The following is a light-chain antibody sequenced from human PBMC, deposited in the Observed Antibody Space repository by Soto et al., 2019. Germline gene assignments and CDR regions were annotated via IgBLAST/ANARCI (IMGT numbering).Light chain of an antibody. J-gene: IGLJ2*01. CDR1: SSNIGNNY. CDR2: DNN. V-gene: IGLV1-51*01. Sequence: QSVLTQPPSVSAAPGQTVTISCSGSSSNIGNNYVSWYQQLPGTAPKLLIYDNNKRPSGIPDRFSGSKSGTSATLGITGLQTGDEADYYCGTWESRLSAGVFGGGTKLTVL. CDR3: GTWESRLSAGV.